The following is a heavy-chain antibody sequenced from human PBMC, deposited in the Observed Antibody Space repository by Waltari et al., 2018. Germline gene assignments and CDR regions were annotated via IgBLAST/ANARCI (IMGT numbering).Heavy chain of an antibody. CDR3: ASSPPSISSGYKPFDY. V-gene: IGHV1-69*04. CDR2: IIPILGIA. Sequence: QVQLVQSGAEVKKPGSSVKVSCKASGGTFSSYAIRWGRQAPGQGLEWMGGIIPILGIANYAQKFQGRVTITADESTSTAYMELSSLRSEDTAVYYCASSPPSISSGYKPFDYWGQGTLVTVSS. D-gene: IGHD6-19*01. CDR1: GGTFSSYA. J-gene: IGHJ4*02.